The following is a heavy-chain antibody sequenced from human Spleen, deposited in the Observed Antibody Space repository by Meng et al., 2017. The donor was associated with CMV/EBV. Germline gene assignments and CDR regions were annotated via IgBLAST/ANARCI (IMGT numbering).Heavy chain of an antibody. D-gene: IGHD1-14*01. CDR2: VVYSGTT. Sequence: QRQGPGPGLVNPLETLSLTCTVSGGSISSSSYYWAWIRQPPGEGLEWIGSVVYSGTTYYTSSLKSRVSISVDTSKNQFSLKLSSVTAADTAVYYCARHHHSPTFDYWGQGTLVTVSS. J-gene: IGHJ4*02. V-gene: IGHV4-39*01. CDR3: ARHHHSPTFDY. CDR1: GGSISSSSYY.